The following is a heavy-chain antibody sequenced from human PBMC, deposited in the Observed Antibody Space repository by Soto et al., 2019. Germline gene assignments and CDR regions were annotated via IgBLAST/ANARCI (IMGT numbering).Heavy chain of an antibody. Sequence: PSETLSLTCAVSGGSISSGGYSWSWIRQPPGKGLEWIGYIYHSGSTYYNPSLKSRVTISVDRPKNQFSLKLSSVTAADTAAYYCARGRYYFDYWGQGTLVTVSS. D-gene: IGHD3-16*02. V-gene: IGHV4-30-2*01. CDR2: IYHSGST. J-gene: IGHJ4*02. CDR1: GGSISSGGYS. CDR3: ARGRYYFDY.